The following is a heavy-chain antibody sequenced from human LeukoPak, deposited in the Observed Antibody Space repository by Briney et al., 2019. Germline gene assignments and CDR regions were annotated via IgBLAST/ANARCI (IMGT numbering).Heavy chain of an antibody. D-gene: IGHD3-22*01. CDR2: ISYDGSNK. V-gene: IGHV3-30*18. CDR1: GFTFSSYG. J-gene: IGHJ4*02. CDR3: AKDRVMLIYYDSSGVDY. Sequence: GGSLRLSCAASGFTFSSYGMHWVRQAPGKGLEWVAVISYDGSNKYYADSAKGRFTISRDNSKNTLYLQMNSLRAEDTAVYYCAKDRVMLIYYDSSGVDYWGQGTLVTVSS.